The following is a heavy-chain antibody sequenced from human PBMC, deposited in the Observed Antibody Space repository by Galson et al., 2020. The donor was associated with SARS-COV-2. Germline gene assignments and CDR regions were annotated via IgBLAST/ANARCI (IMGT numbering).Heavy chain of an antibody. CDR3: ARDSGLSRYVDY. CDR1: GFSFSRYG. J-gene: IGHJ4*02. V-gene: IGHV3-33*01. CDR2: IWYDGSNK. D-gene: IGHD2-2*01. Sequence: GGSLRLSCAASGFSFSRYGMHWVRQAPGKGLEWVAVIWYDGSNKYYVDSVKGRFTISRDNSKNTLYLQMNSLRAEDTAVYYCARDSGLSRYVDYWGQGTLVSVSS.